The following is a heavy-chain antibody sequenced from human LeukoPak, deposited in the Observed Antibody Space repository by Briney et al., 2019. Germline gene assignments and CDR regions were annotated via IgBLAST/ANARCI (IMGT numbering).Heavy chain of an antibody. J-gene: IGHJ4*02. CDR3: ARGLVGATRY. CDR2: INHSGST. CDR1: GGSFSGYY. D-gene: IGHD1-26*01. Sequence: PSETLSLTCAVYGGSFSGYYWSWIRQPPGKGLEWIGEINHSGSTNYNPSLKSRVTISVDTSKNQFSLKLSSVTAAETAVYYCARGLVGATRYWGQGTLVTVSS. V-gene: IGHV4-34*01.